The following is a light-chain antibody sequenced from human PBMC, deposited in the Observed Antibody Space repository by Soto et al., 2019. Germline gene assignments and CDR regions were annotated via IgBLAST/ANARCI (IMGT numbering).Light chain of an antibody. Sequence: QSALTQPPSASXSPGQSVTIXCTGTSSDVGGYNYVSWYQHHPGKAPKVMIYEVSKRPSGVPDRFSGSKSGNTASLTVSGLQAEDEADYYCSSYAGSNGVVFGGGTKLTVL. V-gene: IGLV2-8*01. J-gene: IGLJ2*01. CDR3: SSYAGSNGVV. CDR1: SSDVGGYNY. CDR2: EVS.